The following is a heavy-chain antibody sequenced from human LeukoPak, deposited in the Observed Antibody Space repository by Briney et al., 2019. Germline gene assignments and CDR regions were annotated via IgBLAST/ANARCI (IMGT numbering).Heavy chain of an antibody. CDR2: ITNDGSST. CDR3: AKEGYSGYDSFDY. CDR1: GLTFSSHW. V-gene: IGHV3-74*01. J-gene: IGHJ4*02. D-gene: IGHD5-12*01. Sequence: TGGSLRLSCAASGLTFSSHWMHWVRQAPGKGLVWVSRITNDGSSTTYADSVKGRFTISRDNAKNMLYLQVNSLRAEDTAVYYCAKEGYSGYDSFDYWGQGTLVTVSS.